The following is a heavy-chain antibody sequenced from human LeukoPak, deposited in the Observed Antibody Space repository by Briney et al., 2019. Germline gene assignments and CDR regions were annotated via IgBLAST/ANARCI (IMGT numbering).Heavy chain of an antibody. J-gene: IGHJ3*02. CDR2: INPNSGGT. CDR1: GYTFTGYY. Sequence: GASVKVSCKASGYTFTGYYMHWVRQAPRQGLEWMGWINPNSGGTNYAQKFQGRVTMTRDTSISTAYMELSRLRSDDTAVYYCARSDCSSTSCYYLDIWGQGTMVTVSS. V-gene: IGHV1-2*02. D-gene: IGHD2-2*01. CDR3: ARSDCSSTSCYYLDI.